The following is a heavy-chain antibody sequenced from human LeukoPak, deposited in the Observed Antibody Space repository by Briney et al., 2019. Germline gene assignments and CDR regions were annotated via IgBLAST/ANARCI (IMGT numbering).Heavy chain of an antibody. J-gene: IGHJ4*02. CDR3: AGVTGYSDPSTRFGLDY. V-gene: IGHV4-34*01. Sequence: SETLSLTCAVYSESFSDYYWSWIRQPPGKGLEWIGEINHSGSTNYNPSLTSRVTISVDTSKKQFSMKLTSVTAADTAVYYCAGVTGYSDPSTRFGLDYWGQGTLVTVSS. CDR2: INHSGST. CDR1: SESFSDYY. D-gene: IGHD3-10*01.